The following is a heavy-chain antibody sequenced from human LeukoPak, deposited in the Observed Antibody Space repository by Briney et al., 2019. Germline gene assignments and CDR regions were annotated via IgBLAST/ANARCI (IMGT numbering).Heavy chain of an antibody. Sequence: EGSLRLSCAASGFTFSSYAMHWVRQAPGKGLEWVAVISYDGSNKYYADSVKGRFTISRDNSKNTLYLQMNSLRAEDTAVYYCARDGTGRSSGMDVWGQGTTVTVSS. D-gene: IGHD1-14*01. CDR2: ISYDGSNK. J-gene: IGHJ6*02. V-gene: IGHV3-30*04. CDR1: GFTFSSYA. CDR3: ARDGTGRSSGMDV.